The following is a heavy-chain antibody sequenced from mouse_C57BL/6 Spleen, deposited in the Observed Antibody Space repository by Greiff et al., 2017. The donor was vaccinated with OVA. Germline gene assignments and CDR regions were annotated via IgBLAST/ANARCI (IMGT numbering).Heavy chain of an antibody. CDR1: GYSITSGYY. D-gene: IGHD1-1*01. CDR3: AREDAVLPPYAMDY. Sequence: EVKLQESGPGLVKPSQSLSLTCSVTGYSITSGYYWNWIRQFPGNKLEWMGYISYDGSNNYNPSLKNRISITRDTSKNQFFLKLNSVTTEDTATYYCAREDAVLPPYAMDYWGQGTSVTVSS. J-gene: IGHJ4*01. V-gene: IGHV3-6*01. CDR2: ISYDGSN.